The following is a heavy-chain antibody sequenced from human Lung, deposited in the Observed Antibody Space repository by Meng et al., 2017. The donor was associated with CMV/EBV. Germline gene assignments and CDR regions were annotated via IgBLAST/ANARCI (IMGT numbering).Heavy chain of an antibody. J-gene: IGHJ4*02. Sequence: QGQVREAGPGLVKPSGTLSLTGAVSGGSMSSTNWWSWVRQPPGKGLEWIGEIYHSGSTNYNPSLKSRVSISVDKSKNQFSLKLSSVTAADTAVYYCARADKVRFDYWGQGTLVTVSS. V-gene: IGHV4-4*02. CDR1: GGSMSSTNW. CDR2: IYHSGST. CDR3: ARADKVRFDY.